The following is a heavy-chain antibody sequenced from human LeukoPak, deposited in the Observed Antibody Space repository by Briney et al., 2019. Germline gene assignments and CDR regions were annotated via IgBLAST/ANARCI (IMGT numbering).Heavy chain of an antibody. CDR1: GYTFTGYY. CDR2: IIPIFGTA. D-gene: IGHD1-26*01. J-gene: IGHJ6*03. V-gene: IGHV1-69*06. CDR3: AGSMWELSRIYYYYYYMDV. Sequence: SVKVSCKASGYTFTGYYMHWVRQAPGQGLEWMGGIIPIFGTANYAQRFQGRVTITADKSTSTAYMELSSLRSEDTAVYYCAGSMWELSRIYYYYYYMDVWGKGTTVTVSS.